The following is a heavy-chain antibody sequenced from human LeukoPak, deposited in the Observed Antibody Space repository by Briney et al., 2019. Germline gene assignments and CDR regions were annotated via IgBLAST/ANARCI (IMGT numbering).Heavy chain of an antibody. CDR1: GYTFTSYY. V-gene: IGHV1-46*01. CDR3: ARVTNIFAVGGSYYDFWSGYSPRWYYYGMDV. CDR2: INPSGGST. D-gene: IGHD3-3*01. Sequence: ASVKVSCKASGYTFTSYYMHWVRQAPGQGLEWMGIINPSGGSTSYAQKFQGRVTMTRDTSTSTAYMELRSLRSDDTAVYYCARVTNIFAVGGSYYDFWSGYSPRWYYYGMDVWGQGTTVTVSS. J-gene: IGHJ6*02.